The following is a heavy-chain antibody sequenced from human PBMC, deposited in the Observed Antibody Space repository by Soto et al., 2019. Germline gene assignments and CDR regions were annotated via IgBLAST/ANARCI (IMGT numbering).Heavy chain of an antibody. J-gene: IGHJ4*02. Sequence: WGSLSLSCAASGFRFIDYAMSWVRQAPGKGLEWVSVISESGGSTHYADSVRGRFTVSRDNSKNSLSLRMNSLRDEDTAVYFCAKRSPYSSGWYSPIFDYWGQGALVTVSS. CDR2: ISESGGST. CDR3: AKRSPYSSGWYSPIFDY. V-gene: IGHV3-23*01. D-gene: IGHD6-13*01. CDR1: GFRFIDYA.